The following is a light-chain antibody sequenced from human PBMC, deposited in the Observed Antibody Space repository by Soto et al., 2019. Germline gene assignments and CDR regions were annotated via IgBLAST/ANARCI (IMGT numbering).Light chain of an antibody. V-gene: IGKV3-20*01. J-gene: IGKJ1*01. CDR2: GAS. CDR1: QSVSSSY. Sequence: EIVLTQSPGTLSLSPGERATLSCRASQSVSSSYLAWYQQKPGQAPRLLIYGASSRATGIPDRFSGSGSGTDFTLIISSLEPEDFAVYYCQQYGSSPWTFGQGPRWIS. CDR3: QQYGSSPWT.